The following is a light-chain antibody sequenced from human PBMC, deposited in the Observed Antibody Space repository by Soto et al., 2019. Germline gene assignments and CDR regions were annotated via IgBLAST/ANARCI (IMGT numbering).Light chain of an antibody. Sequence: QSALTQPASVSGSPGQSITISCTAVSSDVGNYNLFSWYQQPPGKAPKLLIYEVTKRPSGISNRFSGSKSGNTASLTISGLQAEDEGDYHCCSYAGRGTLVFGGGTKLTVL. V-gene: IGLV2-23*02. J-gene: IGLJ2*01. CDR3: CSYAGRGTLV. CDR1: SSDVGNYNL. CDR2: EVT.